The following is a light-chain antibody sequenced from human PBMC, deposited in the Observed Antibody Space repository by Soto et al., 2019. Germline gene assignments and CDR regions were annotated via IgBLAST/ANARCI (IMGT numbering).Light chain of an antibody. V-gene: IGKV1-5*01. J-gene: IGKJ1*01. CDR2: DAS. CDR3: QQYNSYSWT. Sequence: DIQMTQSPSFLSASVGDKVTITGRATESVSKWLAWYQEKQGNPPRPXIYDASTLESGVPSRFSGSGSGTEFTLTISSLQADDFEIYDCQQYNSYSWTFGQGTKVDIK. CDR1: ESVSKW.